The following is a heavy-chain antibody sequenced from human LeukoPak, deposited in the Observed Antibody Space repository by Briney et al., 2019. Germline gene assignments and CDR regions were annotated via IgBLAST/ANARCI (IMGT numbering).Heavy chain of an antibody. CDR1: GGSINSGDYY. J-gene: IGHJ4*02. V-gene: IGHV4-61*08. D-gene: IGHD6-13*01. CDR2: IYNSGST. Sequence: SETLSLTCTVSGGSINSGDYYWSWIRQPPGKGLEWIGYIYNSGSTNYNPSLKSRVTISVDTSKNQFSLKLSSVTAADTAVYYCARIGAAGAGGLDYWGQGTLVTVSS. CDR3: ARIGAAGAGGLDY.